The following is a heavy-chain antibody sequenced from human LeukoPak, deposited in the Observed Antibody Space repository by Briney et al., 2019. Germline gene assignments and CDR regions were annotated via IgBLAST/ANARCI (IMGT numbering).Heavy chain of an antibody. V-gene: IGHV3-53*01. J-gene: IGHJ4*02. CDR3: GGSGSYYTPSYY. CDR1: DFSVSGNY. CDR2: ISDGGVT. Sequence: GGSLRLSCTTSDFSVSGNYMSWVRQAPGRGLEWVSVISDGGVTYYADSVKGRFTISRDDSSDTVFLQMNNVRPEDTAVYYCGGSGSYYTPSYYWGQGTLVTASS. D-gene: IGHD3-10*01.